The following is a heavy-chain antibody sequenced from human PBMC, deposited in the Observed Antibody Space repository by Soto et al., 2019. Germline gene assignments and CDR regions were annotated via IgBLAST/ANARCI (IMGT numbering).Heavy chain of an antibody. V-gene: IGHV1-2*04. CDR3: ARDDYGDYSVAFDI. Sequence: QVQLVQSGAEVKKPGASVKVSCKASGYTFTGYYMHWVRQAPGQGLEWMGWINPNSGGTNYAQKFQGWVTMTMDTSISTAYMELSRLRSDDTAVYCCARDDYGDYSVAFDIWGQGTMVTVSS. D-gene: IGHD4-17*01. CDR2: INPNSGGT. CDR1: GYTFTGYY. J-gene: IGHJ3*02.